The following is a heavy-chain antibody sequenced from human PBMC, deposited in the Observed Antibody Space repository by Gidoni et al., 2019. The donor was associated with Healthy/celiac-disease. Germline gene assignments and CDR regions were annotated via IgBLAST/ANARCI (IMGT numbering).Heavy chain of an antibody. CDR3: ANDKGIAVAGTSLAVIY. J-gene: IGHJ4*02. Sequence: EVQLLESGGGLVQPGGSLRLSCAASGFPFRSYAMGWVRQAPGKGVEWVSAISGSGGRTYYADSVKGRFTISRDNSKNTLYLQMNSLRAEDTAVYYCANDKGIAVAGTSLAVIYWGQGTLVTVSS. CDR1: GFPFRSYA. V-gene: IGHV3-23*01. D-gene: IGHD6-19*01. CDR2: ISGSGGRT.